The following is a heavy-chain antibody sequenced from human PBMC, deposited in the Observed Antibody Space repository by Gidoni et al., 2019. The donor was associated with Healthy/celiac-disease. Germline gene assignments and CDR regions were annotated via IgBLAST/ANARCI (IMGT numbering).Heavy chain of an antibody. V-gene: IGHV1-3*01. CDR2: INAGNGNT. CDR1: GYTFTSYA. D-gene: IGHD5-12*01. J-gene: IGHJ6*02. Sequence: QVQLVQSGAEVKKPGASVKVSCKASGYTFTSYAMHWVRQAPGQRLEWMGWINAGNGNTKYSQKFQGRVTITRDTSASTAYMELSSLRSEDTAVYYCASSYSGYVGRNEGYYYGMDVWGQGTTVTVSS. CDR3: ASSYSGYVGRNEGYYYGMDV.